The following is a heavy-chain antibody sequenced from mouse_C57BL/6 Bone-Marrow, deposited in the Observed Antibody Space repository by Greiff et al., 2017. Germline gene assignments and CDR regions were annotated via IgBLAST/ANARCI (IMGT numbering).Heavy chain of an antibody. Sequence: EVQLMESGGGLVQSGRSLRLSCATSGFTFSDFYMEWVRQAPGKGLEWIAGSRHKANDYTTEYSASVKGRFIVSRDTSRSILYLQMIALRAEDTAIYCCARDANLGFDYWGQGTTLTVSS. CDR1: GFTFSDFY. CDR3: ARDANLGFDY. V-gene: IGHV7-1*01. J-gene: IGHJ2*01. D-gene: IGHD4-1*01. CDR2: SRHKANDYTT.